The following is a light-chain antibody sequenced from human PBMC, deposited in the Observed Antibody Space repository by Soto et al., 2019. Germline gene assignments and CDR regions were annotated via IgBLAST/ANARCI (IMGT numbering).Light chain of an antibody. CDR2: VNSGGSH. CDR3: QTWGTGSAIVV. V-gene: IGLV4-69*01. J-gene: IGLJ7*01. CDR1: SGHSNYA. Sequence: QLVLTQSPSASASLGASVKLTCTLSSGHSNYAIAWHQQQPEKGPRYLMKVNSGGSHIKGDGIPARFSGSSSGAERYLFISSLQSEDEADYYCQTWGTGSAIVVFGGGTKLTVL.